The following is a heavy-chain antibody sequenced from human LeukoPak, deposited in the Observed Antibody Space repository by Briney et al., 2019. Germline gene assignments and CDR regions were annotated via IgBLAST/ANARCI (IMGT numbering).Heavy chain of an antibody. J-gene: IGHJ5*02. CDR2: NSGSGGST. D-gene: IGHD6-19*01. V-gene: IGHV3-23*01. CDR1: GFTVSSYA. CDR3: AKSLRRIAVAGNWFDP. Sequence: PGGSLRLSCAASGFTVSSYAMSWVRRAPGKGLEWVSANSGSGGSTYYADSVKGRFTISRDNSKNTLYLQMNSLRAEDTAVYYCAKSLRRIAVAGNWFDPWGQGTLVTVSS.